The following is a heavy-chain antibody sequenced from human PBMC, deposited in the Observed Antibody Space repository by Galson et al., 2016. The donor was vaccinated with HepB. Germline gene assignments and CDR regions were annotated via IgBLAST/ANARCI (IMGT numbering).Heavy chain of an antibody. V-gene: IGHV3-30-3*01. CDR2: ISYDANTH. CDR3: VRVRHRGAAGPRYWFDS. Sequence: SLRLSCAASGFTFSTYDMQWVRQAPGRGLDWVAVISYDANTHHYADSVKGRFTISRDNSKNTLYLQMNSLRVDDTALYRCVRVRHRGAAGPRYWFDSWGQGTQVTVSS. D-gene: IGHD6-13*01. CDR1: GFTFSTYD. J-gene: IGHJ5*01.